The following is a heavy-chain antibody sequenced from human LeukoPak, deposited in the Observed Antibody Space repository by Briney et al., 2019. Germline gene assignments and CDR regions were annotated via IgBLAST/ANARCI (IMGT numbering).Heavy chain of an antibody. CDR3: AKDVGKWESLHFFDY. D-gene: IGHD1-26*01. Sequence: GGSLRLSCLTSGFTFSTNAMSWVRQAPGKGLEWISGISGSGASTYHADSVTGRFTISRDNSRNTLYLQMNSLRGDDTAVYYCAKDVGKWESLHFFDYWGQGTLVTVSS. CDR2: ISGSGAST. V-gene: IGHV3-23*01. CDR1: GFTFSTNA. J-gene: IGHJ4*02.